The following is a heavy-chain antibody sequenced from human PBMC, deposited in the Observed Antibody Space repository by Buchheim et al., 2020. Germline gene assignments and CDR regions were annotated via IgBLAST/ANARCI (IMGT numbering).Heavy chain of an antibody. Sequence: QVQLVESGGGLVKPGGSLRLFCAASGFTFSDYYMSWIRQAPGEGLEWVAVIWYDGSNKYYADSVKGRFTISRDNSKNTLYLQMNSRRAEDTAVYYCARVGPKIQLWWYFDYWGQGT. D-gene: IGHD5-24*01. CDR1: GFTFSDYY. CDR2: IWYDGSNK. J-gene: IGHJ4*02. V-gene: IGHV3-33*08. CDR3: ARVGPKIQLWWYFDY.